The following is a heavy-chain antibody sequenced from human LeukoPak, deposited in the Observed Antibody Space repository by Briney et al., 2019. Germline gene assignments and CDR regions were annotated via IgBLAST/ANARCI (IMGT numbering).Heavy chain of an antibody. Sequence: PSQTLSLTCTVSGSSISSGGYYWSWIRQHPGKGLEWIGYIYYSGSTYYNPSLKSRVTISVDTSKNQFSLKLSSVTAADTAVYYCARFERGLERGQFDYWGQGTLVTVSS. D-gene: IGHD1-1*01. V-gene: IGHV4-31*03. CDR2: IYYSGST. J-gene: IGHJ4*02. CDR1: GSSISSGGYY. CDR3: ARFERGLERGQFDY.